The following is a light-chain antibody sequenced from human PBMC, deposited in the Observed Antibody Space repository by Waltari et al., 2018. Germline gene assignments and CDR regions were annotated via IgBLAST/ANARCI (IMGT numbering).Light chain of an antibody. Sequence: DIQMTQSPSSLSASVGDRVTITCRASQSLSTYLNWYQHKPGKAPKALIFAASSLQSGVPSRFSGSGSGTDFTLTISSLQPGDFATYFCQQSYRTPGTFGQGTKVEIK. CDR1: QSLSTY. CDR3: QQSYRTPGT. J-gene: IGKJ1*01. CDR2: AAS. V-gene: IGKV1-39*01.